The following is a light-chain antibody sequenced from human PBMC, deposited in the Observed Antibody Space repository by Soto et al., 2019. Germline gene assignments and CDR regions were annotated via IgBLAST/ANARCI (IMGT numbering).Light chain of an antibody. CDR2: WAS. V-gene: IGKV4-1*01. J-gene: IGKJ1*01. CDR3: QHYYTGPPRT. CDR1: QNVLSSSNNKNY. Sequence: DIVMTQSPDSLAVSLGERATINCKSSQNVLSSSNNKNYLGWDQQKPGQPPKLLIYWASTRVSVVTDRFSGSGSGTDFTLTISSLQAEDVAVYYCQHYYTGPPRTFGQGTKVELK.